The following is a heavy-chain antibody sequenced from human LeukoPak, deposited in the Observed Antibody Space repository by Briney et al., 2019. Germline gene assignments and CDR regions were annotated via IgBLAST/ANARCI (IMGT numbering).Heavy chain of an antibody. J-gene: IGHJ4*02. CDR2: ISSSSSYI. CDR3: ARERMVATGTFDY. V-gene: IGHV3-21*01. Sequence: GGSLRLSCAASGFTFSSYSMNWVRQAPGKGLEWVSSISSSSSYIYYADSVKGRFTISRDNAKNSLYLQMNSLRAEDTAVYYCARERMVATGTFDYWGQGTLVTVSP. CDR1: GFTFSSYS. D-gene: IGHD5-12*01.